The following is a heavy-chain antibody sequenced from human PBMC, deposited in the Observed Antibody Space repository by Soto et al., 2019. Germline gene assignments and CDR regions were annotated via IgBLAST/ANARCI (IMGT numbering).Heavy chain of an antibody. CDR3: AKRDYDILTAYPLGLR. V-gene: IGHV3-23*01. Sequence: GWSLILSCAASGFTFSSYAMSWVRQAPGKGLEWVSAISGSGGSTYYADSVKGRFTISRDNSKNTLYLQMNSLRAEDTAVYYCAKRDYDILTAYPLGLRWGQGPLVTVSS. CDR2: ISGSGGST. CDR1: GFTFSSYA. D-gene: IGHD3-9*01. J-gene: IGHJ4*02.